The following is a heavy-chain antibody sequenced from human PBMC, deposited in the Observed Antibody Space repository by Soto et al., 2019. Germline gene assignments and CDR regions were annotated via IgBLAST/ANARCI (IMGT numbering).Heavy chain of an antibody. CDR1: GGSFSGYY. Sequence: SETLRLTCAVYGGSFSGYYWCWIRQPPGKGLEWIGEINHSGSTNYNPSLKSRVTISVDTYKNQFSLKLSSVTAADTAVYYCARGSYSYGFGGSTGYYGMDVWGHGTTVT. CDR2: INHSGST. D-gene: IGHD5-18*01. CDR3: ARGSYSYGFGGSTGYYGMDV. V-gene: IGHV4-34*01. J-gene: IGHJ6*02.